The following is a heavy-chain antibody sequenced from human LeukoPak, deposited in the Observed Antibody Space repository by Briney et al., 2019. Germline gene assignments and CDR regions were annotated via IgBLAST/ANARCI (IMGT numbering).Heavy chain of an antibody. Sequence: VASVKVSCKASGYTFTGYYMHWVRQAPGQGLEWMGWISTYNGNTNYAQNLQGRVTMTTDTSTSTAYMELRSLRSGDTAVYYCARDVGDTAMVALYWGQGTLVTVSS. CDR2: ISTYNGNT. V-gene: IGHV1-18*04. CDR1: GYTFTGYY. CDR3: ARDVGDTAMVALY. D-gene: IGHD5-18*01. J-gene: IGHJ4*02.